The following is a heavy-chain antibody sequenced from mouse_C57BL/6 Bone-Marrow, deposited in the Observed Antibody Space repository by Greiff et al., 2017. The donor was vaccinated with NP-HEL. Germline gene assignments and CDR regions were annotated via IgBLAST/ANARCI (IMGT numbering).Heavy chain of an antibody. CDR3: ARWISTTVSRDYAMDY. V-gene: IGHV14-2*01. Sequence: VQLQQSGAELVKPGASVKLSCTASGFNIKDYYMHWVKQRTGQGLEWIGRIDPEDGETKYAPKFQGKATITADTSSNTAYLQLSSLTSEDTAVYYCARWISTTVSRDYAMDYWGQGTSVTVSS. D-gene: IGHD1-2*01. CDR2: IDPEDGET. CDR1: GFNIKDYY. J-gene: IGHJ4*01.